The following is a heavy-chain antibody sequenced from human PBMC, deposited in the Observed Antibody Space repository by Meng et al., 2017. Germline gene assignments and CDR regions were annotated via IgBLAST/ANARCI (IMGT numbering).Heavy chain of an antibody. V-gene: IGHV4-30-4*01. CDR2: ISYSGAT. CDR3: ARVVGDCASCYKGWFDP. D-gene: IGHD2-2*02. J-gene: IGHJ5*02. Sequence: QVQLQESGPRLVRPSQTLSLTCTVSGASISSAVFWIWLRQPPWKDLEWIGYISYSGATHYNPSLKSRLTISVDTAKNQFSLSLSSVTAADTAVYYCARVVGDCASCYKGWFDPWGQGTLVTVSS. CDR1: GASISSAVF.